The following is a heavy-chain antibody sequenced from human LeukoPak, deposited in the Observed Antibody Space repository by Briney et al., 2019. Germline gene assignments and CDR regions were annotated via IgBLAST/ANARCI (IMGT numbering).Heavy chain of an antibody. D-gene: IGHD6-25*01. V-gene: IGHV4-59*01. CDR2: NNYSGDT. J-gene: IGHJ4*02. CDR3: ARVLVVSSGTFYFDY. Sequence: PSETLSLTCTVSGAPIRGYYCSWLRHATGKGLDWIGQNNYSGDTQYNPSLKSRVTISLDTSKNQFSLQLNSMAAADTAVYYCARVLVVSSGTFYFDYWGQGTLVTVSS. CDR1: GAPIRGYY.